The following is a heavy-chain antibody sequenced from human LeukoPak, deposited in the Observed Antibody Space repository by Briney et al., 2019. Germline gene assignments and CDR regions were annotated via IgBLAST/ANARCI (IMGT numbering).Heavy chain of an antibody. CDR3: ARGPYSSNSLQAYYFDP. Sequence: SETLSLTCSVSGGSIRGHYWIWIRQPPGKGLEWIGYIYYSGSTTYNPSLKSRATISVDTSKNQFSLRLNSVTAADTAMYYCARGPYSSNSLQAYYFDPWGQGTLVTVSS. D-gene: IGHD6-13*01. V-gene: IGHV4-59*11. CDR1: GGSIRGHY. CDR2: IYYSGST. J-gene: IGHJ4*02.